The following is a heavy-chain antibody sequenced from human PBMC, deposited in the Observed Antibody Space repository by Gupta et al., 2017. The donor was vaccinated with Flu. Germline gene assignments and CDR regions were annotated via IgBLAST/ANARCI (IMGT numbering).Heavy chain of an antibody. Sequence: VQLQESGPGLVKPSETLPLPRPVSGGSVTSSFWWTCVRQAPEKGLEWIGEIYHTGSTNYNPSLKNRVTILVDKFKNIISLNLRLVSAADTAVYYCARYSDLGNWYDPWGPGTLVTGSS. D-gene: IGHD3-3*01. CDR3: ARYSDLGNWYDP. CDR2: IYHTGST. V-gene: IGHV4-4*02. CDR1: GGSVTSSFW. J-gene: IGHJ5*02.